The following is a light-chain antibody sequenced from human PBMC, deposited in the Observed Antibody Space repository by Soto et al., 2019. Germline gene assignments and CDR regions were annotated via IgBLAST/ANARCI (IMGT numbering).Light chain of an antibody. J-gene: IGKJ1*01. CDR3: QQSYSTPRT. V-gene: IGKV1-39*01. CDR1: QSISSY. Sequence: DIQMTQSPSSLSASVGDRVTITCRASQSISSYLSWYQQKPGTAPKLLIYAASSLQSGVPSRFSGSGSRTDFTLTISSLQPEDFATYFCQQSYSTPRTFGQGTKVEIK. CDR2: AAS.